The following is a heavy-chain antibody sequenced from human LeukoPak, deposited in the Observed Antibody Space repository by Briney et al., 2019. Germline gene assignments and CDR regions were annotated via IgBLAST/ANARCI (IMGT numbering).Heavy chain of an antibody. CDR3: ARDFQSIREAVAGTFCAFDI. CDR2: ISSSGSTI. Sequence: GGSLRLSCAASGFTFSDYYMSWIRQAPGKGLEWVSYISSSGSTIYYADSVKGRFTISRDNAKNSLYLQMNSLRAEDTAVYYCARDFQSIREAVAGTFCAFDIWGQGTMVTVSS. J-gene: IGHJ3*02. V-gene: IGHV3-11*04. D-gene: IGHD6-19*01. CDR1: GFTFSDYY.